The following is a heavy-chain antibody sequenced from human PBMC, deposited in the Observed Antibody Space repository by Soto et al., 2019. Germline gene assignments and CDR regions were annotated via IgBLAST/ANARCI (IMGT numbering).Heavy chain of an antibody. J-gene: IGHJ4*02. CDR1: GFTLSNYW. CDR3: VRIRRGDGYTFGY. Sequence: EVQLVESGGVSVQPGGSLRLSCTASGFTLSNYWMHWDRQAPGKGLVWVSRINTDGSTTTYADSVKGRFTISRDNAKNTLYLQMNSLRDEDTAVYYCVRIRRGDGYTFGYWGQGTLVTVSS. D-gene: IGHD5-12*01. V-gene: IGHV3-74*01. CDR2: INTDGSTT.